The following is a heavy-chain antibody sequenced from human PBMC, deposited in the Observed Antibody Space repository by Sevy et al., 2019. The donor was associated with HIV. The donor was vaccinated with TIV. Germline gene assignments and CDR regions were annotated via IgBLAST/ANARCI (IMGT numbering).Heavy chain of an antibody. V-gene: IGHV3-23*01. CDR1: GITFSSYA. CDR3: AKDFRYCSGISCYSLFDM. CDR2: ISGSGGTT. J-gene: IGHJ3*02. Sequence: GGSLRLSCAASGITFSSYAMNWVRQAPGRGLEWVSSISGSGGTTYFADSVKGRFTISRDNSKNTLYLQMNTLRAEGTAIYYCAKDFRYCSGISCYSLFDMWGQGTMVTVSS. D-gene: IGHD2-15*01.